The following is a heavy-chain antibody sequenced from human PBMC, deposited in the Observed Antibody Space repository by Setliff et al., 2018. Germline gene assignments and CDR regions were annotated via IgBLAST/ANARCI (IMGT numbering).Heavy chain of an antibody. Sequence: ASVKVSCKTSSYTFTNYGINWVRQAPGRGLEWMGWISAYNDNTNYAQKVQGRVTMTADTSTKTVYMELRSLTSDDTAVYYCTRSRAPSVVLAADFDFWGQGTPVTVSS. CDR2: ISAYNDNT. CDR3: TRSRAPSVVLAADFDF. CDR1: SYTFTNYG. V-gene: IGHV1-18*01. D-gene: IGHD2-21*01. J-gene: IGHJ4*02.